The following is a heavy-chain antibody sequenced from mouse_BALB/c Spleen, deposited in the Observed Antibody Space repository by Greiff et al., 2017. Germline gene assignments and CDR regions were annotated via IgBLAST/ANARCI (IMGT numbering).Heavy chain of an antibody. D-gene: IGHD1-2*01. CDR2: INPDSSTI. CDR1: GYDFSRYW. Sequence: EVKLMESGGGLVQPGGSLKLSCAASGYDFSRYWMSWVRQAPGKGLEWIGEINPDSSTINYTPSLKDKFIITRDNAKNTLYLQMSKVRSEDTALYYCARRCLLRLRNFDVWGAGTTVTVSS. J-gene: IGHJ1*01. V-gene: IGHV4-1*02. CDR3: ARRCLLRLRNFDV.